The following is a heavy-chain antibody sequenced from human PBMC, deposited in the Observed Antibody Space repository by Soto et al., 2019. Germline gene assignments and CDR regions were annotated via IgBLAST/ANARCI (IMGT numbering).Heavy chain of an antibody. J-gene: IGHJ6*02. V-gene: IGHV3-9*01. D-gene: IGHD3-16*01. Sequence: EMQLVQYGGGLVQPGRSLRLSCAASGFTFDDYAMYWVRQGPGKGLEWVSGISWDSGRIGYADSVKGRFTISRDNAKNSLYLQMNSLTPEDTALYYCAKARLWGGDGYNSYYYNAMDVWGQGTTVTVSS. CDR1: GFTFDDYA. CDR2: ISWDSGRI. CDR3: AKARLWGGDGYNSYYYNAMDV.